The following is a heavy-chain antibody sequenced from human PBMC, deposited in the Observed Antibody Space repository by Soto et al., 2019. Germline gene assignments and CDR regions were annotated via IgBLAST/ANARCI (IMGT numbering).Heavy chain of an antibody. Sequence: ASVKVSCKASGGTFSSYTISWVRQAPGQGLEWMGRIIPILGIANYAQKFQGRVTITADKSTSTAYMELSSLRSEDTAVYYCANLDEYSYGFGYWGQGTLVTVSS. CDR1: GGTFSSYT. CDR2: IIPILGIA. V-gene: IGHV1-69*02. CDR3: ANLDEYSYGFGY. D-gene: IGHD5-18*01. J-gene: IGHJ4*02.